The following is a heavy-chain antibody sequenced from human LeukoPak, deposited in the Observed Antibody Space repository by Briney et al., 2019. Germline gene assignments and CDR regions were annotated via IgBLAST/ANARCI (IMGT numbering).Heavy chain of an antibody. CDR1: GGSFSGYY. V-gene: IGHV4-34*01. CDR3: ARGLIVPGGLTSRNWFDP. D-gene: IGHD2/OR15-2a*01. Sequence: SETLSLTCAVYGGSFSGYYWSWIRQPPGKGLEWIGEINHSGSTNYNPSLKSRVAISVDTSKNQFSLKLSSVTAADTAVYYCARGLIVPGGLTSRNWFDPWGQGTLVTVSS. CDR2: INHSGST. J-gene: IGHJ5*02.